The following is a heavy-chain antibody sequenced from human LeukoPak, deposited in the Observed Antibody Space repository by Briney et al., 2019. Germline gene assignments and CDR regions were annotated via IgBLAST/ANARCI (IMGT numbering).Heavy chain of an antibody. CDR2: IYYSGST. CDR1: GGSISSGGYY. Sequence: SETLSLTCTVSGGSISSGGYYWSWIRQHPGKGLEWIVYIYYSGSTYYNPSLKSRVTISVDTSKNQFSLKLSSVTAADTAVYYCARGPPHLHYDFFRAQSWFDPWGQGTLVTVSS. D-gene: IGHD3-3*01. V-gene: IGHV4-31*03. CDR3: ARGPPHLHYDFFRAQSWFDP. J-gene: IGHJ5*02.